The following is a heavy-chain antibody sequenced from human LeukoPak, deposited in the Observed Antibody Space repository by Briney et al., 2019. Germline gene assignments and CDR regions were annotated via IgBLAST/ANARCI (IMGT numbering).Heavy chain of an antibody. J-gene: IGHJ4*01. D-gene: IGHD1-26*01. CDR2: IYHTGTT. CDR1: GGSFSGYY. V-gene: IGHV4-34*01. Sequence: PSETLSLTCAVYGGSFSGYYWSWIRQPPGKGLEWIGSIYHTGTTYYNPSLKSRVTISVDTSSNRFSLQLRSVTAADTATYYCASPSKWELSDLGCWGRGTLVTVSS. CDR3: ASPSKWELSDLGC.